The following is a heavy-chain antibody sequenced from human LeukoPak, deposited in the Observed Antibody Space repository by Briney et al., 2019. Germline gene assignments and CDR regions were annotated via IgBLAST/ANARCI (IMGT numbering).Heavy chain of an antibody. CDR3: AKAVRGPKEIPDHPDY. J-gene: IGHJ4*02. V-gene: IGHV3-30*02. D-gene: IGHD3-10*01. CDR2: IRYDGSNK. CDR1: GFTFSSYG. Sequence: GGSLRLSCAASGFTFSSYGMHWVRQAPGKGLEWVAFIRYDGSNKYYADSVKGRFTISRDNSKNTLYLQMNSLRAEDTAVYYCAKAVRGPKEIPDHPDYWGQGTLVTVSS.